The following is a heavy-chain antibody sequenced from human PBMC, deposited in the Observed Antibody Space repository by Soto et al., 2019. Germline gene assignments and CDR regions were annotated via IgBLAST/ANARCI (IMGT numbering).Heavy chain of an antibody. CDR1: GGSISSYY. J-gene: IGHJ4*02. V-gene: IGHV4-59*12. D-gene: IGHD6-13*01. CDR2: IYFSGGT. CDR3: ARESRSWYGSILDY. Sequence: QVQLQESGPGLVKPSETLSLTCTVSGGSISSYYWTWIRQPPGKGLEWIGYIYFSGGTNYNPSLKIRVTISVDTSKNQCPLKLSSVTAADTAVYFCARESRSWYGSILDYWGQGTLVTVSS.